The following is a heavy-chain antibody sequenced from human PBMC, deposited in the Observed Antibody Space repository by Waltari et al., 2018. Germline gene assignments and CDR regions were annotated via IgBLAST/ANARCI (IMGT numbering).Heavy chain of an antibody. Sequence: QVQLVQSGAGVKKRGSSVQVSCTASGVSFSPYTISWVLQAPGQEIEWMGRIIPILGIANYAQKFQGRVTITADKSTSTAYMELSSLRSEDTAVYYCARGEYQLLYFDYWGQGTLVTVSS. V-gene: IGHV1-69*02. CDR3: ARGEYQLLYFDY. D-gene: IGHD2-2*01. CDR2: IIPILGIA. CDR1: GVSFSPYT. J-gene: IGHJ4*02.